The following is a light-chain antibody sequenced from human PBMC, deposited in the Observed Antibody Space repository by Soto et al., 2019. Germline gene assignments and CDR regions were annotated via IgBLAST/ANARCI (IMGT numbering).Light chain of an antibody. CDR1: QSVSSGN. J-gene: IGKJ1*01. CDR2: GTS. V-gene: IGKV3-20*01. Sequence: EIELTQSPGTLSLSPGQRATLSCRASQSVSSGNLAWYQQKPGQAPRLLIYGTSNRATGIPDRFTGSGSGTEFTLTIIRLEREDFAVYYCQQYGTSPKTFGQGTKVEIK. CDR3: QQYGTSPKT.